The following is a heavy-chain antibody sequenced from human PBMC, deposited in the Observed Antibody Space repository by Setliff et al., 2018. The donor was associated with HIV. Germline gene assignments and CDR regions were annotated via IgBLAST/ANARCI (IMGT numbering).Heavy chain of an antibody. V-gene: IGHV4-34*01. CDR2: INHSGST. CDR1: GGSFSGYY. Sequence: SETLSLTCAVYGGSFSGYYWSWIRQPPGKGLEWIGEINHSGSTNYNPSLKSRVTISVDTSKNQFSLKLSSVTASDTAMYYCARNYGMDVWGQGTTVTVSS. CDR3: ARNYGMDV. J-gene: IGHJ6*02.